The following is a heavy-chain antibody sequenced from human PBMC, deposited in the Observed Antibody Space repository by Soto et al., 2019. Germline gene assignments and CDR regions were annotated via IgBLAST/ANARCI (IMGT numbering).Heavy chain of an antibody. J-gene: IGHJ4*02. CDR1: GFVFNNYA. CDR3: ATDGDWYDLSTGYYSRRNSLDH. CDR2: LCSGGGTT. D-gene: IGHD3-9*01. V-gene: IGHV3-23*01. Sequence: GGSLRLSCAASGFVFNNYAMSWVRQAPGKGLEWVATLCSGGGTTYYTDSVKGRFTISRDNSMNLLYLQMNSLRADDTAVYYCATDGDWYDLSTGYYSRRNSLDHCGQGTLVTVST.